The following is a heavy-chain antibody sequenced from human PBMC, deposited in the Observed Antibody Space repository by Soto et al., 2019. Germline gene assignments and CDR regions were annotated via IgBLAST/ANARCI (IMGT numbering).Heavy chain of an antibody. CDR2: ISANNGNT. CDR1: GYTFTSYG. D-gene: IGHD1-26*01. CDR3: ARDGRYSGSYGGYYFDY. Sequence: QVQLVKSGAEVKKPGASVKVSCKASGYTFTSYGISWVRQAPGQGLEWMGWISANNGNTNYAQKIQGRVTMTTDTSTSTAYMELRSLRSDDTAVYYCARDGRYSGSYGGYYFDYWGQGTLVTVSS. V-gene: IGHV1-18*01. J-gene: IGHJ4*02.